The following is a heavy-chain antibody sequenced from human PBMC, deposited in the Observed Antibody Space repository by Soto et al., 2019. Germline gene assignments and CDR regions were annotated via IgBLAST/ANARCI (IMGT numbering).Heavy chain of an antibody. CDR2: INPSGGST. Sequence: ASVKVSCKASGYTFTSYYMHWVRQAPGQGLEWMGIINPSGGSTSYVQKFQGRVTMTRDTSTSTVYMELSRLRSEDTAVYYCARGGGGAGIFGVVITSYYGMDVWGQGTTVTVSS. CDR1: GYTFTSYY. D-gene: IGHD3-3*01. V-gene: IGHV1-46*01. J-gene: IGHJ6*02. CDR3: ARGGGGAGIFGVVITSYYGMDV.